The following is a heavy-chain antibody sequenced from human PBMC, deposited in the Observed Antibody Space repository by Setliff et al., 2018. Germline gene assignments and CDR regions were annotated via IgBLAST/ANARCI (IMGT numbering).Heavy chain of an antibody. CDR3: ARYITGTTPADY. D-gene: IGHD1-7*01. CDR2: ISAYNGNT. CDR1: GYTFTSYG. V-gene: IGHV1-18*01. Sequence: ASVKVSCKASGYTFTSYGISWVRQAPGQGLEWMGWISAYNGNTNYAQKLQGRVTMTTDTPTSTAYMELRSLRSDDTAVYYCARYITGTTPADYWGQGTLVTVSS. J-gene: IGHJ4*02.